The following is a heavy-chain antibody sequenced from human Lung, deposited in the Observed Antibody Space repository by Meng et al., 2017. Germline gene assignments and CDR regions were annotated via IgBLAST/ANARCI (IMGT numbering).Heavy chain of an antibody. CDR2: MSFDGAQI. V-gene: IGHV3-30*01. CDR1: GFTFNTYA. Sequence: QVGVVGSGGGVVQPGGSLRLSWADSGFTFNTYAMHWVRQAPGKGLEWVSLMSFDGAQIYYSDSVRGRFTISRDNSKNTLYLQMNSLRAEDTAVYYCARDKPPNDVWGRGTLVTVSS. CDR3: ARDKPPNDV. J-gene: IGHJ2*01.